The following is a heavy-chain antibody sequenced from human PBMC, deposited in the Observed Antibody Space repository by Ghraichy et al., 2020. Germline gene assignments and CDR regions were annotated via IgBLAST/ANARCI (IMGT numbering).Heavy chain of an antibody. CDR2: ISSTSSTI. J-gene: IGHJ3*01. V-gene: IGHV3-48*02. D-gene: IGHD3-10*01. Sequence: GGSLRLSCADSGFTFSSYSMNWVRQAPGKGVQGVSYISSTSSTIYYADSVKGRFTISRDNARNSLYLQMNSLRDEDTAVYYCERDQGAINAWGQGTMVTVSS. CDR3: ERDQGAINA. CDR1: GFTFSSYS.